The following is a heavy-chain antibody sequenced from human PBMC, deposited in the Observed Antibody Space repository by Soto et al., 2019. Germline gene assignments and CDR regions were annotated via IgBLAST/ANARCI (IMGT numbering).Heavy chain of an antibody. CDR2: IYYSGST. V-gene: IGHV4-59*01. D-gene: IGHD2-15*01. CDR1: GGSISSYY. CDR3: ARVNVLKWPPQYYLDY. Sequence: SETLSLTCTVSGGSISSYYWSWIRQPPGKGLEWIGYIYYSGSTNYNPSLKSRVTISVDTSKNQFSLKLSSVTAADTAVYYCARVNVLKWPPQYYLDYWGQGTLVTVSS. J-gene: IGHJ4*02.